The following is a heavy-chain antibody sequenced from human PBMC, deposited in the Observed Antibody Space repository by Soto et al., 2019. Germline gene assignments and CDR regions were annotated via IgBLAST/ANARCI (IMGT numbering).Heavy chain of an antibody. D-gene: IGHD6-19*01. CDR1: GGSFSGYY. CDR3: ARHKPNSSGWYYYGMDV. V-gene: IGHV4-39*01. CDR2: ISYSGST. J-gene: IGHJ6*02. Sequence: PSETLSLTCAVYGGSFSGYYWGWIRQPPGRGLEWIGSISYSGSTYYNPSLQSRVTISVDTSQNQFSLKLSSVTAADTAVYYCARHKPNSSGWYYYGMDVWGQGTTVTVSS.